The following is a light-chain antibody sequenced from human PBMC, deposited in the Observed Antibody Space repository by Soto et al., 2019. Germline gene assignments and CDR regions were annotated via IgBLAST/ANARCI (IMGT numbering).Light chain of an antibody. J-gene: IGLJ2*01. CDR1: SSNIGAGYN. Sequence: QSVLTQPPSVSGAPGQRVTMSCTGSSSNIGAGYNVHWYQQLPGTAPKLLIYGNSNRPSGVPDRFSGSKSGTSASLAITGLQAEDEADYYCQSYDSSLTALVFGGGTQLTVL. CDR2: GNS. V-gene: IGLV1-40*01. CDR3: QSYDSSLTALV.